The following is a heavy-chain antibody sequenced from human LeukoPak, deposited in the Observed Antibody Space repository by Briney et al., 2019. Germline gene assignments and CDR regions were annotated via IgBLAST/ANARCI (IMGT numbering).Heavy chain of an antibody. J-gene: IGHJ6*03. CDR2: IYTSGST. V-gene: IGHV4-4*07. CDR1: GGSISSYY. CDR3: ARHLYYYGSGSYHYYYYYYMDV. D-gene: IGHD3-10*01. Sequence: SETLSLTCTVSGGSISSYYWSWIRQPAGKGLEWIGRIYTSGSTNYNPSLKSRVTMSVDTSKNQFSLKLSSVTAADTAVYYCARHLYYYGSGSYHYYYYYYMDVWGKGTTVTVSS.